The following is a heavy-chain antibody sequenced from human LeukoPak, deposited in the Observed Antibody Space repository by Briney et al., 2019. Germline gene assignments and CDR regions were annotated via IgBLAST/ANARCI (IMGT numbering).Heavy chain of an antibody. D-gene: IGHD4-17*01. Sequence: GRSLRLSCAASGFTFSSYGMHWVRQAPGKGLEWVAVIWYDGSNKYYADSVKGRFTISRDNSKNTLYLQMNSLRAEDTAVYYCARVASRYGDYDPPDYWGQGTLVTVSS. CDR1: GFTFSSYG. CDR2: IWYDGSNK. V-gene: IGHV3-33*08. CDR3: ARVASRYGDYDPPDY. J-gene: IGHJ4*02.